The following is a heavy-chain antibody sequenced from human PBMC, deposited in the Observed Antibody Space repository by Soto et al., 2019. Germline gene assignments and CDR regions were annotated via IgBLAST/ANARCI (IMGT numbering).Heavy chain of an antibody. CDR2: INPNSGGT. CDR3: AREDRDRETGLVPAAIDGMDV. D-gene: IGHD2-2*01. Sequence: ASVKVSCKASGYTFTGYYMHWVRQAPGQGLEWMGWINPNSGGTNYAQKFQGWVTMTRDTSISTAYMELSRLRSDDTAVYYCAREDRDRETGLVPAAIDGMDVWG. CDR1: GYTFTGYY. V-gene: IGHV1-2*04. J-gene: IGHJ6*02.